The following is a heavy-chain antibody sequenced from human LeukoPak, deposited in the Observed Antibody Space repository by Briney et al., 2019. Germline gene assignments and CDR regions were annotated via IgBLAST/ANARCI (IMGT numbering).Heavy chain of an antibody. CDR2: IDPSDSYT. CDR1: GYSFTSYW. D-gene: IGHD2-15*01. J-gene: IGHJ6*02. CDR3: ARLPRTYSIALDV. V-gene: IGHV5-10-1*01. Sequence: PGESLKISCKGSGYSFTSYWISWVRLMPGEGLEWMGTIDPSDSYTDYSPSFQGHVTISADKSITTAYLQWSSLKASDSAMYYCARLPRTYSIALDVWGQGTTVTVS.